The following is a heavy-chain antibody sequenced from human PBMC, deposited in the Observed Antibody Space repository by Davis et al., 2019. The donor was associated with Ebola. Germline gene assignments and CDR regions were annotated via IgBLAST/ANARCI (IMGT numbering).Heavy chain of an antibody. V-gene: IGHV1-8*01. CDR3: ARAPFGRWELPYYYYYYGMDV. CDR2: MNPNSGNT. CDR1: GYTFTSYD. D-gene: IGHD1-26*01. Sequence: ASVKVSCKASGYTFTSYDINWVRQATGQGLEWMGWMNPNSGNTGYAQKFQGRVTMTRNTSISTAYMELSSLRSEDTAVYYCARAPFGRWELPYYYYYYGMDVWGQGTTVTVSS. J-gene: IGHJ6*02.